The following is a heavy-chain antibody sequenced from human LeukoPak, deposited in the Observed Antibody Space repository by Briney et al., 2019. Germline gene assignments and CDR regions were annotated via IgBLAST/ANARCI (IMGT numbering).Heavy chain of an antibody. D-gene: IGHD1-1*01. CDR2: IYYSGST. CDR3: ARGHTTPFDY. CDR1: GGSISSYH. V-gene: IGHV4-59*01. J-gene: IGHJ4*02. Sequence: SETLSLTCTVSGGSISSYHWSWIRQPPGKGLEWIGYIYYSGSTNYNPSLKSRVTISVDTSKNQFSLKLSSVTAADTAVYYCARGHTTPFDYWGQGTLVTVSS.